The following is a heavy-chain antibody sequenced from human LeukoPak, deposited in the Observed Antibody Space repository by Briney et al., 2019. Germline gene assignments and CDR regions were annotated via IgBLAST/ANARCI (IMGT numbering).Heavy chain of an antibody. CDR3: ARGPYSYDSSGAFDI. D-gene: IGHD3-22*01. CDR2: ISSSGST. Sequence: SETLSLTCTVSGDSISSGDYYWSWIRQPAGKGLEWIGRISSSGSTNYNPSLTSRVTISVDTSKNQFSLKLSSVTAADTAVYFCARGPYSYDSSGAFDIWGQGTMVTVSS. CDR1: GDSISSGDYY. V-gene: IGHV4-61*02. J-gene: IGHJ3*02.